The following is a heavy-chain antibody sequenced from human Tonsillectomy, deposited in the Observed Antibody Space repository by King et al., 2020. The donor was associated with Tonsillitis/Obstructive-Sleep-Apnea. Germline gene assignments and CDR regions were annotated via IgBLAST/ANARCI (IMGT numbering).Heavy chain of an antibody. CDR2: LSDSGSST. CDR1: GFTFSSYA. CDR3: AKGDCSSTSCYNYFDY. V-gene: IGHV3-23*04. D-gene: IGHD2-2*02. Sequence: VQLVESGGGLVQPGGSLRLSCAASGFTFSSYAMNWVRQAPGKGLEWVSSLSDSGSSTYYADSVKGRFTISRDNSKNTLYLQRNSLRAEDTATYFCAKGDCSSTSCYNYFDYWGQGTLVTVSS. J-gene: IGHJ4*02.